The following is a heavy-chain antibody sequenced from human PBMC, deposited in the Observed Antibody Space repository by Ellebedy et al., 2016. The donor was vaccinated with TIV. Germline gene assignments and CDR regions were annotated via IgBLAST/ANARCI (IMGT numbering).Heavy chain of an antibody. CDR1: GYSFTNYW. Sequence: GESLKISCKASGYSFTNYWIGWVRQMPGKGLEWMGIIYPSDSDTRYSPSFQGQVTISADKSINTAYLQWSGLKASDTAMYYCARPPVLYGEGGVDYWGQGTLVTVSS. CDR3: ARPPVLYGEGGVDY. V-gene: IGHV5-51*01. CDR2: IYPSDSDT. D-gene: IGHD4/OR15-4a*01. J-gene: IGHJ4*02.